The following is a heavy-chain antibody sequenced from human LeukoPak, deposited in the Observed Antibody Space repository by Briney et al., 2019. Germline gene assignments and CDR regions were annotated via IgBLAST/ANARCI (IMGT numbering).Heavy chain of an antibody. CDR3: AKEGAPFYDISNWFDP. Sequence: TGGSLRLSCAASGFTFSSYGMHWVRQAPGKGLEWVAVIWYDGNNKYYADSVKGRFTISGDNSKNTLYLQMNSLRAEDTAVYYCAKEGAPFYDISNWFDPWGQGTLVTVSS. CDR2: IWYDGNNK. CDR1: GFTFSSYG. J-gene: IGHJ5*02. V-gene: IGHV3-33*06. D-gene: IGHD3-9*01.